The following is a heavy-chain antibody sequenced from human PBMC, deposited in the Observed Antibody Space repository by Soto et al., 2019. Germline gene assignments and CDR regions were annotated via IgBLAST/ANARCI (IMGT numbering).Heavy chain of an antibody. CDR2: IYSGGST. D-gene: IGHD3-22*01. CDR1: GFTVSSNY. V-gene: IGHV3-53*01. Sequence: PGGSLRLSCAASGFTVSSNYMSWVRQAPGKGLEWVSVIYSGGSTYYADSVKGRFTISRDNSKNTLYLQMNSLRAEDTAVYYCGRDPYTAMAYYYDSSGYVNWGQGTLVTVS. CDR3: GRDPYTAMAYYYDSSGYVN. J-gene: IGHJ4*02.